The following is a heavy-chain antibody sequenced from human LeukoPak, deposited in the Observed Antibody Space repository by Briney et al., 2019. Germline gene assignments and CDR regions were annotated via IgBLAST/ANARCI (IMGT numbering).Heavy chain of an antibody. CDR2: IRSDGSTT. J-gene: IGHJ4*02. V-gene: IGHV3-74*01. D-gene: IGHD3-22*01. Sequence: GGSLRLSCAASGFTFSSCCMHWVRQAPGKGLVWVSHIRSDGSTTTYADSVKGRFTTSRDNAKNTLFLQMNSLRAEDTAVYYCARGYYDSSGYAILFDYRGQGTLVTVSS. CDR1: GFTFSSCC. CDR3: ARGYYDSSGYAILFDY.